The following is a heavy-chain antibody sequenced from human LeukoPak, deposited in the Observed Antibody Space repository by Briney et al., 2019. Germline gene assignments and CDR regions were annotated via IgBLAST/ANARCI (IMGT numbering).Heavy chain of an antibody. Sequence: GGSLRLSCAASGFTFDDYGMSWVRQAPGKGLEWVSGINWNGGSTGYADSVKGRFTISRDNAKNSLYLQMNSLRAEDTALYYCARSNVYDILTGYYQGMDVWGQGTTVTVSS. J-gene: IGHJ6*02. CDR2: INWNGGST. CDR1: GFTFDDYG. D-gene: IGHD3-9*01. V-gene: IGHV3-20*04. CDR3: ARSNVYDILTGYYQGMDV.